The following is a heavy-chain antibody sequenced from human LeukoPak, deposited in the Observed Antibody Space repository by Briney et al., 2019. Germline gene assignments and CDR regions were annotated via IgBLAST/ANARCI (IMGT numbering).Heavy chain of an antibody. Sequence: GGSLRLSCAASGFTFSSYSMNWVRQAPGKGLEWVSSISSSSSYIYYADSVKGRFTISRDNAKNSLYLQMNSMRAEDTAVYYCARAGHYLLISSPGYMDVWGKGATVTISS. D-gene: IGHD2/OR15-2a*01. V-gene: IGHV3-21*01. J-gene: IGHJ6*03. CDR2: ISSSSSYI. CDR3: ARAGHYLLISSPGYMDV. CDR1: GFTFSSYS.